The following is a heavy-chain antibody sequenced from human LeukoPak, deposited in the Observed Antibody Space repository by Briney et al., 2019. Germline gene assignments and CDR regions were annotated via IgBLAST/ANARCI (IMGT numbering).Heavy chain of an antibody. Sequence: GGSLRLSCETAGFTFSSYVMHWVRRTPGKGLVWVSRISHDGIISYADSVKGRFTISRDNAKNTLTLQMNSLRVEDTAVYFCARDWVYKIDYWGRGTLVTISS. V-gene: IGHV3-74*01. D-gene: IGHD5-24*01. CDR1: GFTFSSYV. CDR3: ARDWVYKIDY. J-gene: IGHJ4*02. CDR2: ISHDGII.